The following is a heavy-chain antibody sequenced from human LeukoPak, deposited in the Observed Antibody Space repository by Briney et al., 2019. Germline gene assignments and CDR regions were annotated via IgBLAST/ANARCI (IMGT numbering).Heavy chain of an antibody. D-gene: IGHD3-16*01. CDR2: VYNSGDT. V-gene: IGHV4-59*08. CDR3: ARLKLGAYFDL. Sequence: TPSETLSLTCTVSGGSTSSDYWSWIRQSPGKGLGWVGYVYNSGDTGKNPSLKSRVTILLDTSKNQCSLKLTSVSAADTAVYYCARLKLGAYFDLWGRGTLVTVSS. J-gene: IGHJ2*01. CDR1: GGSTSSDY.